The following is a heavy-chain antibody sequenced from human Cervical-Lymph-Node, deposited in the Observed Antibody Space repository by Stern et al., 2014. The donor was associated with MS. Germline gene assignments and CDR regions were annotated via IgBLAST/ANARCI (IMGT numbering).Heavy chain of an antibody. CDR2: IYPGDSDT. D-gene: IGHD2-15*01. CDR3: ARKLCSGGSCYSLDY. CDR1: GYNFTNYW. J-gene: IGHJ4*02. Sequence: EVQLVESGAEVKKPGESLKISCKGSGYNFTNYWIGWVRQMPGKGLEWMGIIYPGDSDTRYSPSFQGQVTISADKSISTAYLQWSSLKASDTAMYYCARKLCSGGSCYSLDYLGQGTLVTVSS. V-gene: IGHV5-51*01.